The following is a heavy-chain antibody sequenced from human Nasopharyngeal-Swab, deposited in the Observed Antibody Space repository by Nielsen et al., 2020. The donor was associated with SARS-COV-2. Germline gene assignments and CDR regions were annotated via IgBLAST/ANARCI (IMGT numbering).Heavy chain of an antibody. J-gene: IGHJ4*02. CDR3: ARDPRGDGYSFFDY. CDR2: IYGGGTT. D-gene: IGHD5-24*01. Sequence: GESLKISCAASGFSVTNSHMNWIRQAPGKGLERVSVIYGGGTTEYADSVRGRFTISRDRSGNTLYLQMNSLRADDTAIYYCARDPRGDGYSFFDYWGQGTEVTVSS. CDR1: GFSVTNSH. V-gene: IGHV3-53*01.